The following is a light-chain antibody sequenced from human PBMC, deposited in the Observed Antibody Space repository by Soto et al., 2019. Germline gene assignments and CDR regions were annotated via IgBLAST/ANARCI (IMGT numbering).Light chain of an antibody. J-gene: IGKJ1*01. CDR1: QSFSTY. CDR2: KAS. CDR3: QQYNGYTWT. V-gene: IGKV1-5*03. Sequence: DIQMTQSPSTLSAFVGDRVTITCRASQSFSTYLAWYQQKPGKAPKLLLYKASSLQSGVPSRFSGSGSRTEFTLTISSLQPDDFATYYCQQYNGYTWTFGLGTKVDIK.